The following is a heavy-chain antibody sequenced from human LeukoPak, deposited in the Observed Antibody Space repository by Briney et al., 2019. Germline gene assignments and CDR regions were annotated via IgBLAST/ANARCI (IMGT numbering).Heavy chain of an antibody. J-gene: IGHJ3*02. Sequence: PSETLSLTCAVYGGSFSGYYWSWIRQPPGKGLEWIGEINHSGSTNYNPSLKSRVTISVDTSKNQFSLKLSSVTAADTAVYYCATFQLVPAFDIWGQGTMVTVSS. CDR3: ATFQLVPAFDI. CDR1: GGSFSGYY. V-gene: IGHV4-34*01. D-gene: IGHD6-13*01. CDR2: INHSGST.